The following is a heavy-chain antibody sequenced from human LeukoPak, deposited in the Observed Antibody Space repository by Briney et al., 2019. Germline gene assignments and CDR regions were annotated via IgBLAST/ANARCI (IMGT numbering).Heavy chain of an antibody. CDR2: MKSKPEGGTT. Sequence: GGSLRLSCLTSGFTFVNASMSWVRQAPGKGLEWVGLMKSKPEGGTTFYAAPVRGRFTISRDDSRNTLYLQMTSLTIGDTGVYYCTTENPWGQGTLVTVSS. CDR3: TTENP. V-gene: IGHV3-15*01. J-gene: IGHJ5*02. CDR1: GFTFVNAS.